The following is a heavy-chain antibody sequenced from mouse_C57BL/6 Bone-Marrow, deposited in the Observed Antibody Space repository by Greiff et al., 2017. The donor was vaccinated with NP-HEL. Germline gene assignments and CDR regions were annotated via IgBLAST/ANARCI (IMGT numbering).Heavy chain of an antibody. Sequence: VQLQQSGPELVKPGASVKISCKASGYAFSSSWMNWVKQRPGKGLEWIGRIYPGDGDTNYNGKFKGKATLTADKSSSTAYMQLSSLTSEDSAVYFCAPVLLRYPGWFAYWGQGTLVTVSA. D-gene: IGHD1-1*01. CDR1: GYAFSSSW. CDR2: IYPGDGDT. CDR3: APVLLRYPGWFAY. J-gene: IGHJ3*01. V-gene: IGHV1-82*01.